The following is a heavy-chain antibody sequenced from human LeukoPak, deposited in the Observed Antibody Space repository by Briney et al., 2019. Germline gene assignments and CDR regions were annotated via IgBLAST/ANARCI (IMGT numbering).Heavy chain of an antibody. J-gene: IGHJ3*02. CDR3: ARWYGDYGDAFDI. CDR2: IAYDGSNR. D-gene: IGHD4-17*01. Sequence: GRSLRLSCAASGFTVSSYAFQWVRQAPGKGLEWVAVIAYDGSNRYYADSVKGRFTISKDNSKNTLYLQMNSLRAEDTAVYYCARWYGDYGDAFDIWGQGTMVTVSS. V-gene: IGHV3-30*04. CDR1: GFTVSSYA.